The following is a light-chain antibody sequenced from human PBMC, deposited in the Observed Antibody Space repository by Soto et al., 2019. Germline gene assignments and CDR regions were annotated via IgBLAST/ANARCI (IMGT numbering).Light chain of an antibody. CDR3: SSYSSGSTPYV. J-gene: IGLJ1*01. Sequence: QSVLTQPACVSGSPGQSITVSCTGTSSDVGGDNYVSWYQQHPGNAPKLMIYEVTDRPSGVSDRFSGSKSGYTASLPISGLQAEDEADYYCSSYSSGSTPYVFGTGTKVTVL. CDR1: SSDVGGDNY. V-gene: IGLV2-14*01. CDR2: EVT.